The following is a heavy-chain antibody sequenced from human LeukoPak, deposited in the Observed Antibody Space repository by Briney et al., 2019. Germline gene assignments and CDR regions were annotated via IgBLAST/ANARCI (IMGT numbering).Heavy chain of an antibody. V-gene: IGHV4-59*01. CDR1: GGPISSYY. CDR3: ARDSSGWYYFDY. Sequence: PSETLSLTCTVSGGPISSYYWSWIRQRPGKGLEWIGYIYYSGSTNYNPSLKSRVTISVDTSKNQFSLKLSSVTAADTAVYYCARDSSGWYYFDYWGQGTLVTVSS. CDR2: IYYSGST. D-gene: IGHD6-19*01. J-gene: IGHJ4*02.